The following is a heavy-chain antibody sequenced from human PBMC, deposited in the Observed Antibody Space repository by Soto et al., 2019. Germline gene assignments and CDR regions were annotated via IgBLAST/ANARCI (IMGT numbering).Heavy chain of an antibody. CDR3: TKNSAYALDY. D-gene: IGHD5-12*01. J-gene: IGHJ4*02. CDR2: LHHGGST. CDR1: RYSINNNNW. V-gene: IGHV4-4*02. Sequence: SETLSLTCDVSRYSINNNNWWSWVRQPPGGGLEWIGELHHGGSTNYNPSLESRATFSVDISKNQFFLKLSSVTAADTAVYYCTKNSAYALDYWGQGTLVTVSS.